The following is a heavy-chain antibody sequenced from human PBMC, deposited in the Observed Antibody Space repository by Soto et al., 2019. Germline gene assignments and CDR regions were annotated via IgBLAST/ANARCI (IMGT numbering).Heavy chain of an antibody. V-gene: IGHV1-69*02. CDR3: ARSGSNSYDAL. J-gene: IGHJ4*02. Sequence: QVQLVQSGAEVKKPGSSVKVSCKAAGGTFSSYTISWVRQAPGQGLEWMGRIIPILGIANYAQKLQGSVTITADKSTSTAYMELSSLRSEDTAVYYCARSGSNSYDALWGQGTLVTVSS. CDR1: GGTFSSYT. D-gene: IGHD2-2*01. CDR2: IIPILGIA.